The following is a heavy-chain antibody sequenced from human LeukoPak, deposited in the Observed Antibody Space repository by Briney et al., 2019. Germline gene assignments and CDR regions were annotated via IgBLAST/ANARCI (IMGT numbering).Heavy chain of an antibody. J-gene: IGHJ4*02. CDR3: AKGDYAWGYCSSTSCYENFDY. D-gene: IGHD2-2*01. CDR2: IRYDGSNK. V-gene: IGHV3-30*02. Sequence: GGSLRLSCAASGFTFSNFWMSWVRQAPGKGLEWVAFIRYDGSNKYYADSVKGRFTISRDNSNNTLYLQMNSLRAEDTAVYYCAKGDYAWGYCSSTSCYENFDYWGQGTLVTVSS. CDR1: GFTFSNFW.